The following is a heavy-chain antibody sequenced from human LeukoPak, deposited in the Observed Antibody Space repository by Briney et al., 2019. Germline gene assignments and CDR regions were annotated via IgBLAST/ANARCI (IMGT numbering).Heavy chain of an antibody. D-gene: IGHD5-24*01. CDR3: AKGGGYNYIFDY. J-gene: IGHJ4*02. CDR2: ISWNSDSI. Sequence: PGGSLRLSCAASGFTFDDYAMHWVRQAPGKGLEWVSGISWNSDSIGYADSVKGRFTISRDSAKNSLYLQMNSLGVEDMALYYCAKGGGYNYIFDYWGQGTLVTVSS. CDR1: GFTFDDYA. V-gene: IGHV3-9*03.